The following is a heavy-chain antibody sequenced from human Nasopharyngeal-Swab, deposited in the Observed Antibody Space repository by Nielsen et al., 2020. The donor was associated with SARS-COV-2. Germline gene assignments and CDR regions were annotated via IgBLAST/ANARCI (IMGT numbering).Heavy chain of an antibody. V-gene: IGHV3-21*01. J-gene: IGHJ4*02. CDR2: ISSSSSYI. CDR3: ARDLGSGTVSDY. D-gene: IGHD4-17*01. Sequence: WSRQPPGKGLEWVSSISSSSSYIYYADSVKGRFTISRDNAKNSLYLQMNSLRAEDTAVYYCARDLGSGTVSDYWGQGTLVTVSS.